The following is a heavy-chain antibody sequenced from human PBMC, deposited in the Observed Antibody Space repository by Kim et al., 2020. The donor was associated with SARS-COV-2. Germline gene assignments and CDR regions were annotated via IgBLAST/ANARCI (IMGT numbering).Heavy chain of an antibody. CDR1: GFTFSSYA. CDR2: ISGSDGST. J-gene: IGHJ4*02. D-gene: IGHD2-21*01. CDR3: AKFSLKIANSYFDY. Sequence: GGSLRLSCAASGFTFSSYAMSWVRQAPGKGLECVSAISGSDGSTFYADSVKGRFTISRDNSKNTLFLQMHSLRAEDTAIYYCAKFSLKIANSYFDYWGQGTLVTVSS. V-gene: IGHV3-23*01.